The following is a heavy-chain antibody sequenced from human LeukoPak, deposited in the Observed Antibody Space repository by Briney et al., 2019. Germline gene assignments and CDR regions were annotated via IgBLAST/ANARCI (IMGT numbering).Heavy chain of an antibody. Sequence: SETLSLTCSVSGASITSGSYYWASIRQPPGKGLEWNGRLYYSGSTYSNASLKSRIAMSLDTSKNQFSLNLSSVTAPGAAWYYCGLCGCVYYRFDKWGQGGLVTVSS. J-gene: IGHJ4*02. CDR2: LYYSGST. V-gene: IGHV4-39*07. CDR3: GLCGCVYYRFDK. D-gene: IGHD3-22*01. CDR1: GASITSGSYY.